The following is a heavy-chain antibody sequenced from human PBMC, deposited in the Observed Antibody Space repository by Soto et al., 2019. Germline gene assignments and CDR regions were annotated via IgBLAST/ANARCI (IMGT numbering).Heavy chain of an antibody. CDR2: IYHSGSP. CDR3: ARVKGGWGFDP. CDR1: GGSISSGGYS. J-gene: IGHJ5*02. Sequence: QLQLQESGSGLVKPSQTLSLTCAVSGGSISSGGYSWSWIRQPPGKGLEWIGYIYHSGSPYYNPSIKSRVTISVDRSKNQFSLKLSSVTAADTAVYYCARVKGGWGFDPWGQGTLVTVSS. V-gene: IGHV4-30-2*01. D-gene: IGHD6-19*01.